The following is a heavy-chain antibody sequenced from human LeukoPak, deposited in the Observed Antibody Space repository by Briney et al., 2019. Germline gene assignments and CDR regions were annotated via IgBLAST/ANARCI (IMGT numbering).Heavy chain of an antibody. CDR3: ARERGDHRTGQFDQ. Sequence: SETLSLTCTVSGDSIRSSYWSWIRQPPGETLEWVGYIYYSGSANYNPSLKDRVSMSVDTSKNQLSLRLNSVTAADTAIYYCARERGDHRTGQFDQWGQGILVTVSS. CDR1: GDSIRSSY. J-gene: IGHJ4*02. CDR2: IYYSGSA. D-gene: IGHD1-1*01. V-gene: IGHV4-59*01.